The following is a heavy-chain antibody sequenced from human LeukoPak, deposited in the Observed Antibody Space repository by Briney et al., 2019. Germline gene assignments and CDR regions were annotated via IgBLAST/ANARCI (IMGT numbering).Heavy chain of an antibody. J-gene: IGHJ3*02. D-gene: IGHD5-24*01. CDR2: IGSSSTYM. V-gene: IGHV3-21*01. Sequence: PGGSLRLSCAASGFTFSNYNMNWVCQAPGKGLEWVSSIGSSSTYMYYADSVKGRFTISRDNAKNSLYLQMNSLRAEDTAMYYCARQIDIDGYNYEGRLAGFDIWGQGTKWTVS. CDR3: ARQIDIDGYNYEGRLAGFDI. CDR1: GFTFSNYN.